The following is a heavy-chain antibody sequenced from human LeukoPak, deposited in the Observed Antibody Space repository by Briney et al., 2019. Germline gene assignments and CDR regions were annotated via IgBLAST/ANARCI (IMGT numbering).Heavy chain of an antibody. J-gene: IGHJ4*02. D-gene: IGHD6-25*01. CDR2: ISYDGSNK. CDR1: GFTFSSYA. V-gene: IGHV3-30-3*01. Sequence: GGSLRLSCAASGFTFSSYAMHWVRQAPGKGLEWVAVISYDGSNKYYADSVKGRFTISRDNSKNTLYLQMNSLRAEDTAVYYCARGQSSGYWGQGTLVTVSS. CDR3: ARGQSSGY.